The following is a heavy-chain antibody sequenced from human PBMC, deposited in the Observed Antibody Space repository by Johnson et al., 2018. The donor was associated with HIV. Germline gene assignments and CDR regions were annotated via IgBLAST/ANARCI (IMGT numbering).Heavy chain of an antibody. J-gene: IGHJ3*02. D-gene: IGHD2-2*01. CDR1: GFSVSSYY. CDR3: ARGGSSTSLDAFDI. CDR2: LFSGGTT. Sequence: VQLVESGGGLVQPGGSLRLSCAASGFSVSSYYMSWVRQAPGKGLEWVSVLFSGGTTYYADSVRGRFTISRDNSKNTLYLQMNRLRAEDKAVYYCARGGSSTSLDAFDIWGQGTMVTVSS. V-gene: IGHV3-66*01.